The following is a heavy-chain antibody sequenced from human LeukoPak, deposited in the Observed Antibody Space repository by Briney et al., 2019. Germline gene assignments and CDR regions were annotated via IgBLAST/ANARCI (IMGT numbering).Heavy chain of an antibody. Sequence: LGESLKISCKGSGYSFTSYWIGWVRQMPGKGLEWMGIIYPGDSDTRYRPSFQGQVTISADKSISTAYLQWSSLKASDTAMYYCARQDIVVVTAPPAEYFQHWGQGTLVTVSS. J-gene: IGHJ1*01. CDR3: ARQDIVVVTAPPAEYFQH. CDR2: IYPGDSDT. CDR1: GYSFTSYW. V-gene: IGHV5-51*01. D-gene: IGHD2-21*02.